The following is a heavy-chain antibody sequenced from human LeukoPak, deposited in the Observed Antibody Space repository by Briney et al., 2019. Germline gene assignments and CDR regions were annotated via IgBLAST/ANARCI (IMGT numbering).Heavy chain of an antibody. V-gene: IGHV1-69*01. D-gene: IGHD3-10*01. CDR3: ARCRDSRGSSPIWFGELEYYFDY. CDR2: IIPIFGTA. Sequence: GSSVKVSCKDSGGTFSSYAISWVRQAPGQGLEWMGGIIPIFGTANYAQKFQGRVSITADESTSTAYMELSSLRSEDTAVYYCARCRDSRGSSPIWFGELEYYFDYWGQGTLVTVSS. CDR1: GGTFSSYA. J-gene: IGHJ4*02.